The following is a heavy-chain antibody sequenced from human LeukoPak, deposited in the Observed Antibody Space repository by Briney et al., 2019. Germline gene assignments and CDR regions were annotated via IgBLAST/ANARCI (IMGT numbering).Heavy chain of an antibody. CDR3: AREVAAAGTPLYYYYGMDV. V-gene: IGHV1-8*01. J-gene: IGHJ6*02. CDR2: MHPNSGNT. CDR1: GYTFTSYD. Sequence: EASVKVSCKASGYTFTSYDINWVRQATGQGLEWMGWMHPNSGNTGYAQNFQGRVTMTRNTSISTAYMELSSLRSEDTAVYYCAREVAAAGTPLYYYYGMDVWGQGTTVTVSS. D-gene: IGHD6-13*01.